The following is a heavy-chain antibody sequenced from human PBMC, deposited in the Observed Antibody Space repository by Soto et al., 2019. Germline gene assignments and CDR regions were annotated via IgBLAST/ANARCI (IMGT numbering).Heavy chain of an antibody. CDR3: AGDGIAVARTLDY. Sequence: GASVKVSSKASGSTFTGTDVNCVRQVPEQGLEWMGWIKPNSGGKNYAQKFQGWVTMTRDTSISTSYTELSRLRPDDTAVYYRAGDGIAVARTLDYGGQGTLVTVS. D-gene: IGHD6-19*01. CDR2: IKPNSGGK. V-gene: IGHV1-2*04. J-gene: IGHJ4*02. CDR1: GSTFTGTD.